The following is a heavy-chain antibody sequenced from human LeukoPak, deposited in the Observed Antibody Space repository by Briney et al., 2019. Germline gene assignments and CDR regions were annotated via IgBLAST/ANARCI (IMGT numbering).Heavy chain of an antibody. J-gene: IGHJ4*02. Sequence: ASVKVSCKASGYTFTSYGISWVRQAPGQGLEWMGWISAYNGNTNYAQKFQGRVTMTRDTSISTAYMELSRLRSDDTAVYYCARTPVAGTLDYWGQGTLVTVSS. CDR3: ARTPVAGTLDY. V-gene: IGHV1-18*01. D-gene: IGHD6-19*01. CDR1: GYTFTSYG. CDR2: ISAYNGNT.